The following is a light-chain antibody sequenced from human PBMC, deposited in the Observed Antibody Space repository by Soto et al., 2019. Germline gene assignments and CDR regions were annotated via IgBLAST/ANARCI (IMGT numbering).Light chain of an antibody. CDR2: GAS. Sequence: EIVLTQSPGTLSLSPGETATLSCRASQPVSSGYLAWYQQKPGQSPTLLIYGASYRAAGTPDRFSGIGFGTDFTLTISRLEPEDFAVYYCQQYSNSWTFGQGTKV. J-gene: IGKJ1*01. CDR3: QQYSNSWT. CDR1: QPVSSGY. V-gene: IGKV3-20*01.